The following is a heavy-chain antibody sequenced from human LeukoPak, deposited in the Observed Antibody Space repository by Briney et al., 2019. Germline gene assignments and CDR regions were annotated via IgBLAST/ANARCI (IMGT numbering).Heavy chain of an antibody. CDR1: GRPINSYY. CDR2: IYYSGST. V-gene: IGHV4-59*07. CDR3: ARGTLSWYSSSWDWGGQSWFDP. J-gene: IGHJ5*02. Sequence: SDTLSLICTVSGRPINSYYWSWIRQPPGKGLEEIRHIYYSGSTNYNHSLKSQVSISVDTSKYQFSLKLSSGTAADTAVYEYARGTLSWYSSSWDWGGQSWFDPWGQGTLVTVSS. D-gene: IGHD6-13*01.